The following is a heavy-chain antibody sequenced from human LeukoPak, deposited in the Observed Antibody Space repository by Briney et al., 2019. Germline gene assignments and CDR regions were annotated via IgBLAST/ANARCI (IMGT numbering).Heavy chain of an antibody. V-gene: IGHV5-51*01. J-gene: IGHJ4*02. Sequence: GESLKITCKGSGSSFTDYWIGWVRQMPGKGLGWMGIIFPGNSDTRYSPSFQGQVTLSVDKSISTAYLEWSSLRASDTAMYYCARHSRSLYDSSGYRNDYWGQGTLVTVSS. CDR1: GSSFTDYW. CDR3: ARHSRSLYDSSGYRNDY. D-gene: IGHD3-22*01. CDR2: IFPGNSDT.